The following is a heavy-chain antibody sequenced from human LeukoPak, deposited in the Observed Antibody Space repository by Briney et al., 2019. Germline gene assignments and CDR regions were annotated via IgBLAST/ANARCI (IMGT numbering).Heavy chain of an antibody. D-gene: IGHD5-12*01. V-gene: IGHV4-59*11. J-gene: IGHJ4*02. Sequence: SETLSLTCTVSGGPITSHYWSWIRQPPGKGLEWIGYIYYSGSTNYNPSLKSRVTISVDTSKNQFSLKLSSVTAADTAVYYCARDKVATASDWGQGTLVTVSS. CDR2: IYYSGST. CDR1: GGPITSHY. CDR3: ARDKVATASD.